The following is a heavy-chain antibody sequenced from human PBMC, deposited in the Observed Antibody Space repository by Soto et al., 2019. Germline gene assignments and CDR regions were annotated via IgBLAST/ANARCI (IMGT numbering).Heavy chain of an antibody. J-gene: IGHJ4*02. Sequence: SVKVSCKASGGTFSSYTISWVRQAPGQGLEWMGRIIPILGIANYAQKFQGRVTITADKSTSTAYMELSSLRSEDTAVYYCARAGYCSGGSCYSFVYWGQGTLVTVS. CDR2: IIPILGIA. D-gene: IGHD2-15*01. CDR3: ARAGYCSGGSCYSFVY. V-gene: IGHV1-69*02. CDR1: GGTFSSYT.